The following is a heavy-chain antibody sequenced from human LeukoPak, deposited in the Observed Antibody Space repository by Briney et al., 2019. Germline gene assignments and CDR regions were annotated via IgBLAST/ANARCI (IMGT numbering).Heavy chain of an antibody. V-gene: IGHV4-34*01. D-gene: IGHD3-3*01. CDR1: GGSFSGYY. J-gene: IGHJ4*02. Sequence: SETLSLTCAVYGGSFSGYYWSWIRQPPGKGLEWIGEINHSGSTNYNPSLKSRVTISVDTSKNQFSLKLSSVTAADTAVYYCARGYERFLEWLYFDYWGQGTLVTDSS. CDR2: INHSGST. CDR3: ARGYERFLEWLYFDY.